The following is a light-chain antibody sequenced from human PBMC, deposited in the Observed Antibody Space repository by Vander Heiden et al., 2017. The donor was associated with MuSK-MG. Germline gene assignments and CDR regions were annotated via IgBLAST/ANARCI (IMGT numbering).Light chain of an antibody. J-gene: IGKJ1*01. CDR1: QSVSNT. CDR3: QQYDNGSPLT. CDR2: GAS. V-gene: IGKV3-15*01. Sequence: VVMTQSPATMSVAPGARATLSGRASQSVSNTVAWYQQNPGQAPRLLIYGASTRATGIPARFSGSGSGPEFTLTISSLQSEDFAVYYWQQYDNGSPLTFGQGTKVEIK.